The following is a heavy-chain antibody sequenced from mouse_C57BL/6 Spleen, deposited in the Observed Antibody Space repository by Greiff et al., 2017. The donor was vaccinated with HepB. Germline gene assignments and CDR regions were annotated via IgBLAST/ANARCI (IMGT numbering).Heavy chain of an antibody. CDR2: IYPGSGST. V-gene: IGHV1-55*01. Sequence: QVQLQQSGAELVKPGASVKMSCKASGYTFTSYWISWVKQRPGQGLEWIGDIYPGSGSTNYNEKFKSKAILTVDTSSSTAYMQLSSLTSEDSAAYYYARDGSTYYAMDYWGQGTSVTVSS. J-gene: IGHJ4*01. D-gene: IGHD1-1*01. CDR3: ARDGSTYYAMDY. CDR1: GYTFTSYW.